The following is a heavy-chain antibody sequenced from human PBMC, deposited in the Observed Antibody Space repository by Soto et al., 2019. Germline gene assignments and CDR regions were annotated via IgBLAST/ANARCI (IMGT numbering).Heavy chain of an antibody. J-gene: IGHJ5*02. CDR3: ARGGYYDFWSGYSTKTNWFDP. V-gene: IGHV1-18*01. CDR1: GYTFTSYG. CDR2: ISAYNGNT. Sequence: QVQLVQSGAEVKKPGASVKVFCKASGYTFTSYGISWVRQAPGQGLEWMGWISAYNGNTNYAQKLQGRVSMTTDTSRSTASRELRSLRSDDTAVYYCARGGYYDFWSGYSTKTNWFDPWGQGTLVTVSS. D-gene: IGHD3-3*01.